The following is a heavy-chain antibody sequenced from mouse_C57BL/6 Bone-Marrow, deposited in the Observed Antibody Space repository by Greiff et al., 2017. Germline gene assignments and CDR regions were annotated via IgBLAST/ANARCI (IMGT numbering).Heavy chain of an antibody. V-gene: IGHV1-69*01. CDR3: ARRLYYYAMDN. J-gene: IGHJ4*01. CDR2: IDPSDSYT. D-gene: IGHD1-1*02. Sequence: VQLQQSGAELVMPGASVKLSCKASGYTSTSYWMHWVKQRPGQGLEWIGEIDPSDSYTNYNQKFKGKSTLTVDKSSSTAYMQRSSLTSEEFAVYYCARRLYYYAMDNWGQRATVGVSS. CDR1: GYTSTSYW.